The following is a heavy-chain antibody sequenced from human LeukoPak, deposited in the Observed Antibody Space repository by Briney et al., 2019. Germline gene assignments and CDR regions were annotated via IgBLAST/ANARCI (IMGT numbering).Heavy chain of an antibody. Sequence: GGSLRPSCAASGFTFSSYAMSWVRQAPGKGLEWVSAIRGSGGSTYYADSVKGRFTISRDNSKNTLYLQMNSLRAEDTAVYYCAKDRPSRGAWNAFDIWGQGTMVTVSS. D-gene: IGHD6-6*01. J-gene: IGHJ3*02. CDR3: AKDRPSRGAWNAFDI. V-gene: IGHV3-23*01. CDR1: GFTFSSYA. CDR2: IRGSGGST.